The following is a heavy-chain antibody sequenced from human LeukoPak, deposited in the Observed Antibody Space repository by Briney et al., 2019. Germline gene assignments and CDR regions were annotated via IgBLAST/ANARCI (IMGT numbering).Heavy chain of an antibody. V-gene: IGHV3-23*01. D-gene: IGHD2/OR15-2a*01. J-gene: IGHJ4*02. CDR1: EFTFSSYG. CDR2: ISGSGGST. CDR3: AKDLSYTRYYFDY. Sequence: PGGSLRLSCAASEFTFSSYGMSWVRQAPGKGLEWVSSISGSGGSTQYADSVQGRFAISRDNSKNTLYLQMNSLRAEDTAVYYCAKDLSYTRYYFDYWGQGTLVTVSS.